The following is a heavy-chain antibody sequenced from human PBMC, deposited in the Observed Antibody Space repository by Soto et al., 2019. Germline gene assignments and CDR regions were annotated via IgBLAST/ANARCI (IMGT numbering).Heavy chain of an antibody. Sequence: QVQLQQWGAGLLKPSETLSLTCAVYGGSFSGYYWSWIRQPPGKGLEWIGEINHSGSTNYNPSLRRRVTISVDTSKNQFSLKLSSVTAADTAVYYCAREDILPGYYGGGFDYWGQGTLVTVSS. CDR1: GGSFSGYY. J-gene: IGHJ4*02. CDR2: INHSGST. CDR3: AREDILPGYYGGGFDY. D-gene: IGHD3-9*01. V-gene: IGHV4-34*01.